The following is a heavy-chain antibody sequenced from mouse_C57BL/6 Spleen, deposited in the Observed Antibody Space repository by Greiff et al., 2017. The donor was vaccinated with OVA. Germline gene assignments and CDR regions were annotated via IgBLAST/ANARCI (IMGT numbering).Heavy chain of an antibody. V-gene: IGHV1-22*01. J-gene: IGHJ4*01. D-gene: IGHD3-2*02. CDR3: ARGRGQLRPRDAMDY. Sequence: EVQLVESGPELVKPGASVKLSCKASGYTFTDYNMHWVQQSHGKSLEWIGYINPNNGGTSYNQKFKGQATLTVNKSYSTAYMELRSLTSEGTAVYYCARGRGQLRPRDAMDYWGQGTSVTVSS. CDR1: GYTFTDYN. CDR2: INPNNGGT.